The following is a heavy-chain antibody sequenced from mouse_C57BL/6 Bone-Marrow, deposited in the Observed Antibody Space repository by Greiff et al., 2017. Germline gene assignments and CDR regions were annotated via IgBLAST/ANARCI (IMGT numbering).Heavy chain of an antibody. Sequence: VQLQQPGAELVKPGASVKLSCKASGYTFTSYWMHWVKQRPGRGLEWIGRIDPNSGGTKYNEKFKSKATLTVDKPSSTAYMQLSSLTSEASAVYYCARSRRLRRGGAMDYWGQGDSVTVSS. CDR1: GYTFTSYW. CDR2: IDPNSGGT. D-gene: IGHD2-4*01. V-gene: IGHV1-72*01. J-gene: IGHJ4*01. CDR3: ARSRRLRRGGAMDY.